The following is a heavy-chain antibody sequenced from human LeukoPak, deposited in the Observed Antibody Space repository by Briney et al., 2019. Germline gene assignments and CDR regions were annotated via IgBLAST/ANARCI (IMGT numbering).Heavy chain of an antibody. Sequence: SETLSLTCTVSGGSISSYYWSWIRQPPGKGLEWIGYIYYSGSTNYNPSLQSRVTISVDTSKNQFSLKLTSVTAADTAVYYCARHKFMIGIGYWGQGTLVTVSS. J-gene: IGHJ4*02. V-gene: IGHV4-59*08. D-gene: IGHD3-16*01. CDR2: IYYSGST. CDR1: GGSISSYY. CDR3: ARHKFMIGIGY.